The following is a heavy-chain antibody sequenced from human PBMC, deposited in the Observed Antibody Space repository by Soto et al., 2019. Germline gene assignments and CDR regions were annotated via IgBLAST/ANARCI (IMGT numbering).Heavy chain of an antibody. Sequence: SETLSLTCTVSGGSISSYYWSWIRQPPGKGLEWIGYIYYSGSTNYNPSLKSRVTISVDTSKNQFSLKLSSVTAADTAVYYCARHDYYDSSGYLHWGQGTLVTVSS. CDR1: GGSISSYY. CDR3: ARHDYYDSSGYLH. CDR2: IYYSGST. D-gene: IGHD3-22*01. V-gene: IGHV4-59*08. J-gene: IGHJ4*02.